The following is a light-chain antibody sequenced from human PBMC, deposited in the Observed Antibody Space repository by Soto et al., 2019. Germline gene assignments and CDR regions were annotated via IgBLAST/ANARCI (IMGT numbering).Light chain of an antibody. CDR3: QQYGSSPPWT. J-gene: IGKJ1*01. V-gene: IGKV3-20*01. Sequence: EIVLTQSPGTLSLSPGERATLSCRASQSVSRTYLAWYQHKPGQAPRLLIYDASSRATGIPDRFSGSGSGTDFTLTISRLEPEDFAVYYCQQYGSSPPWTFGQGTKVEIK. CDR2: DAS. CDR1: QSVSRTY.